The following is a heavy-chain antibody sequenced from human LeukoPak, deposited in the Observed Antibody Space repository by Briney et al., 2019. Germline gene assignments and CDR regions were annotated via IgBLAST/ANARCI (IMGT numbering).Heavy chain of an antibody. Sequence: ASVKVSCKASGYTFTNYDINWVRQATGQGLEWMGWISAYNGNTNYAQKFQGRVTMTRDTSISTAYMELSRLRSDDTAVYYCARDSVTMVRGVPPYYYYYMDVWGKGTTVTISS. CDR1: GYTFTNYD. D-gene: IGHD3-10*01. V-gene: IGHV1-2*02. J-gene: IGHJ6*03. CDR2: ISAYNGNT. CDR3: ARDSVTMVRGVPPYYYYYMDV.